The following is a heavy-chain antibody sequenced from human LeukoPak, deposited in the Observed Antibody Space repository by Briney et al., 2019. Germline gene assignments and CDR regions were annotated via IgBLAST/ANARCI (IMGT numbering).Heavy chain of an antibody. CDR3: AKSPYNRFAY. J-gene: IGHJ4*02. CDR1: GFTLSSYS. CDR2: ISYEGGNK. D-gene: IGHD5-24*01. V-gene: IGHV3-30*18. Sequence: PGGSLRLSCAASGFTLSSYSVSWGRQAPGRGLGWVAVISYEGGNKYDADSVKGRVTLSRDNSKNTLYLQMNSVRAEHTGVYFCAKSPYNRFAYGGQGTPVTLP.